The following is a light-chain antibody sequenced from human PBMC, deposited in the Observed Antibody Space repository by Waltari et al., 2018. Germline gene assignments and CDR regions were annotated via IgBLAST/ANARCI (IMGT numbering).Light chain of an antibody. CDR3: HSFDSSNQV. J-gene: IGLJ2*01. CDR1: SGSIAGYY. V-gene: IGLV6-57*01. Sequence: NFLLTQPQSVSGSPGKTVTISCTRNSGSIAGYYVQWYQQRPGHFPTVVIFEDNQRPAGVPDRFSGSIDRSSNSASLTISGLKTEDEADYYCHSFDSSNQVFGGGTKLTVL. CDR2: EDN.